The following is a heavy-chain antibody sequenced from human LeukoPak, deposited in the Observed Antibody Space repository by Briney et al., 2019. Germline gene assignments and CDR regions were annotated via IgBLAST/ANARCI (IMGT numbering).Heavy chain of an antibody. Sequence: GESLKISCKGSGYSFTSYWIGWVCQMPGKGLEWMGIIYPGDSDTRYSPSFQDQVTISADKSISTAYLQWSSLKASDTAMYYCARHQYSSGWYADYWGQGTLVTVSS. J-gene: IGHJ4*02. CDR2: IYPGDSDT. CDR3: ARHQYSSGWYADY. CDR1: GYSFTSYW. V-gene: IGHV5-51*01. D-gene: IGHD6-19*01.